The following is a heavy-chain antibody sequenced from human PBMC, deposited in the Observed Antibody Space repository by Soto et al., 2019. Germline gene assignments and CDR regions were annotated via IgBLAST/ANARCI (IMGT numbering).Heavy chain of an antibody. V-gene: IGHV5-51*01. CDR2: TYPGDSDT. J-gene: IGHJ4*02. Sequence: EVQLVQSGTEVKKPGESLKISCQGSGYSFTNYWIGWVRQVPGKGLEWMAITYPGDSDTRYNPSFKGQVTISSDKSINTAYLQWRGLKASDSALYYCVRQGVPGLLYFGCWGQGTLVTVSS. CDR3: VRQGVPGLLYFGC. CDR1: GYSFTNYW. D-gene: IGHD3-10*01.